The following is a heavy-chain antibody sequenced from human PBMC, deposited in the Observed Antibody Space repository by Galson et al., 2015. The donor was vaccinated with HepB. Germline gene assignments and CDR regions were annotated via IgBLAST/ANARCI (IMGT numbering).Heavy chain of an antibody. V-gene: IGHV5-51*03. J-gene: IGHJ5*02. D-gene: IGHD3-10*01. CDR2: TYPGDSDT. Sequence: QSGAEVKKPGESLKISCQGSGYSFTSYWIGWVRQMPGKGLEWMGSTYPGDSDTRDSPSFQGQVTISRDNSKNTLYLQMNSLRAEDTAVYYCAKDPPGTYYYGSGSQTNWFDPWGQGTLVTVSS. CDR1: GYSFTSYW. CDR3: AKDPPGTYYYGSGSQTNWFDP.